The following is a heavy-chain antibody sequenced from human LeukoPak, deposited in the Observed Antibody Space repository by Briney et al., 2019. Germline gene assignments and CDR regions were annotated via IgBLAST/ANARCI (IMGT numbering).Heavy chain of an antibody. Sequence: GGSLRLSCAASGFTFSSYGMHWVRQTPGKGLEWVAFIRYHGSDKYFADSVRGRFTISRDNSKNTLYLQMNSLRPEDTAVYYCARPLNGNYFDYWGQGTLVTVSS. J-gene: IGHJ4*02. CDR1: GFTFSSYG. CDR3: ARPLNGNYFDY. CDR2: IRYHGSDK. V-gene: IGHV3-30*02. D-gene: IGHD1-14*01.